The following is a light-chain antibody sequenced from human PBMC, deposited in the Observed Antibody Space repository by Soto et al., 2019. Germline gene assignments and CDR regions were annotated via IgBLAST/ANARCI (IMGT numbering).Light chain of an antibody. CDR2: IAS. CDR3: QQYGTSPWT. CDR1: QSVNSDY. V-gene: IGKV3-20*01. J-gene: IGKJ1*01. Sequence: EIVLTQSPGTLSLFPGERATLSCRATQSVNSDYLAWYQQKPGQAPRLLIYIASRRATGIPDRFSGGGSGTDFTLTINRLEPEDFAVYYCQQYGTSPWTFSQGTKVEIK.